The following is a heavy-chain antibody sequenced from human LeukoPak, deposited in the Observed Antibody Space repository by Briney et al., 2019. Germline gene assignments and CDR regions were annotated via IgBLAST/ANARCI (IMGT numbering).Heavy chain of an antibody. V-gene: IGHV4-30-4*08. Sequence: PSQTLSLTCTVSGGSISSGDYYWSWIRQPPGKGLEWIGYIYYSGSTYYNPSLKSRVTISVDTSKNQFSLKLSSVTAADTAVYYCARDQDRWDAFDIWGQGTMVTVSS. D-gene: IGHD2-15*01. CDR3: ARDQDRWDAFDI. CDR2: IYYSGST. CDR1: GGSISSGDYY. J-gene: IGHJ3*02.